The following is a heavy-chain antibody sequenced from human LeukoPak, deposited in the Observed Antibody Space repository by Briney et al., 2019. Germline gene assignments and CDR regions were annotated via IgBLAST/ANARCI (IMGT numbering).Heavy chain of an antibody. CDR1: GFTFSSYW. D-gene: IGHD3-22*01. CDR3: AREATRYYDSSGDVDY. V-gene: IGHV3-74*01. CDR2: INSDGSST. J-gene: IGHJ4*02. Sequence: GGSLRLSCAASGFTFSSYWMHWVRQAPGKGLVWVSRINSDGSSTSYADPVKGRFTISRDNAKNTLYLQMNSLRAEDTAVYYCAREATRYYDSSGDVDYWGQGTLVTVSS.